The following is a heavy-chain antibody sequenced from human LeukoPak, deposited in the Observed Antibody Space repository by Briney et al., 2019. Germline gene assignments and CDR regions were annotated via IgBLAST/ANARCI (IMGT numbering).Heavy chain of an antibody. CDR1: GFTFSSYA. D-gene: IGHD6-13*01. CDR3: ATPLEAAAGIFDY. Sequence: GGSLRLSCAASGFTFSSYAMHWVRQAPGKGLEWVVVISYDGSNKYYADSVKGRFTISRDNSKNTLYLQMNSLRAEDTAVYYCATPLEAAAGIFDYWGQGTLVTVSS. J-gene: IGHJ4*02. CDR2: ISYDGSNK. V-gene: IGHV3-30-3*01.